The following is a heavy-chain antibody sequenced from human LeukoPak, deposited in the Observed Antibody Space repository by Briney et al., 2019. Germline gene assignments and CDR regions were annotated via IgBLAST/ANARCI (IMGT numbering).Heavy chain of an antibody. CDR2: ISDSGGST. CDR1: GFTFSSYA. D-gene: IGHD6-13*01. V-gene: IGHV3-23*01. Sequence: GAPRLSCAASGFTFSSYAMSWVRQAPGKGLEWVSAISDSGGSTYYADSVKGRFTISRDNSKNTLYLQMNSLRAEDTAVYYCARVPHMGSSWPFDYWGQGTLVTVSS. J-gene: IGHJ4*02. CDR3: ARVPHMGSSWPFDY.